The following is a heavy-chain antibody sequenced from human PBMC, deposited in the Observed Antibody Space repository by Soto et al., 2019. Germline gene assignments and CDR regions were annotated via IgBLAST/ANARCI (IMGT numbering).Heavy chain of an antibody. V-gene: IGHV1-69*18. Sequence: QVQLVQSGAEVKRPGSSVKVSCKASGGAFNNYAIYWVRQAPGQGLEWLGTIVPVFPSVYYAPRFQGRLTITADDSTDTVYLMLTSLKSEDTAVYYYARELPSTAAAYFYYGLIVSGQGTSVTVSS. CDR2: IVPVFPSV. CDR3: ARELPSTAAAYFYYGLIV. J-gene: IGHJ6*02. D-gene: IGHD6-13*01. CDR1: GGAFNNYA.